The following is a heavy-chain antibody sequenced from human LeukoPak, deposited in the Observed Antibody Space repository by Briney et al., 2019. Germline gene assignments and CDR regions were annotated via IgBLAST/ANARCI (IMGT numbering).Heavy chain of an antibody. V-gene: IGHV4-34*01. J-gene: IGHJ4*02. CDR1: GGSFSGYY. CDR3: ARGLGSGWYTFDY. CDR2: INHSGST. Sequence: SETLSLTCAVYGGSFSGYYWSWIRQPPGKGLEWIGEINHSGSTNYNPPLKSRVTISVDTSKNQFSLKLSSVTAADTAVYYCARGLGSGWYTFDYWGQGTLVTVSS. D-gene: IGHD6-19*01.